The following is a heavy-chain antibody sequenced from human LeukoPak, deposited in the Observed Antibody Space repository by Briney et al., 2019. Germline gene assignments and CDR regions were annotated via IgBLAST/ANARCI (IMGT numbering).Heavy chain of an antibody. D-gene: IGHD5-12*01. CDR1: GGSISSYY. V-gene: IGHV4-59*01. J-gene: IGHJ4*02. CDR3: ARDLARGFDY. Sequence: SETLSLTCTVSGGSISSYYWSWIRQPPGKGLEWIGYIYYSGSTNYSPSLKSRVTISVDTSKNQFSLKLSSVTAADTAVYYCARDLARGFDYWGQGTLVTVSS. CDR2: IYYSGST.